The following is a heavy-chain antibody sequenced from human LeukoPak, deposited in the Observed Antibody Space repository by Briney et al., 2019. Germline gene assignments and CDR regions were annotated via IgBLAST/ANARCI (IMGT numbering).Heavy chain of an antibody. CDR1: GLIFSNFW. D-gene: IGHD3-10*01. J-gene: IGHJ4*02. V-gene: IGHV3-74*01. CDR2: INSDGRST. CDR3: ATGGAQYYDY. Sequence: GGSLRLSCAASGLIFSNFWMHWVRHAPGKGLMWVSRINSDGRSTIYADSVKGRFTISRDNAKNTVVLQMNSLSAEDTAVYYCATGGAQYYDYWGQGTVVTVSS.